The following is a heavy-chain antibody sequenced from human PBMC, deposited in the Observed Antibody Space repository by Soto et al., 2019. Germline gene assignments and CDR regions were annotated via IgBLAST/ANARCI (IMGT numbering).Heavy chain of an antibody. V-gene: IGHV4-30-2*01. CDR1: GGSINSGGYS. Sequence: SETLSLTCAVSGGSINSGGYSWSWIRQPPGKGLEWIGYIYHSGSTYYNPSLKSRVTISVDRSKNQVSLKLSSVTAADAAVYYCARASLRLLDYWGQGTLVTVSS. CDR2: IYHSGST. D-gene: IGHD4-17*01. J-gene: IGHJ4*02. CDR3: ARASLRLLDY.